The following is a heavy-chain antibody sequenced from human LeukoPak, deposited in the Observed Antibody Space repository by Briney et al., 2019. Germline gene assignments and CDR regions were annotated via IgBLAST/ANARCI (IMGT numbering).Heavy chain of an antibody. D-gene: IGHD2-2*01. CDR1: GGSISSYY. CDR3: AREAEDIVVVPAATYYYYYMDV. CDR2: IYTSGST. Sequence: SETLSLTCTVSGGSISSYYWSWIGQPAGKGLEWIGRIYTSGSTNYNPSLKSRVTMSVDTSKNQFSLKLSSVTAADTAVYYCAREAEDIVVVPAATYYYYYMDVWGKGTTVTVSS. J-gene: IGHJ6*03. V-gene: IGHV4-4*07.